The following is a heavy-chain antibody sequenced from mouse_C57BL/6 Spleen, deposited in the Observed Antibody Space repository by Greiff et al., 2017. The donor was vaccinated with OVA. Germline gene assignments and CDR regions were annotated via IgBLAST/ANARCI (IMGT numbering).Heavy chain of an antibody. V-gene: IGHV3-6*01. CDR2: ISYDGSN. CDR1: GYSITSGYS. J-gene: IGHJ1*03. CDR3: ARADGYWYFDV. Sequence: LVESGPGLVKPSQSLSLTCSVTGYSITSGYSWNWLRQFPGNKLEWMGYISYDGSNNYNPSLKTRISITRDTSKNQFFLKWKSVTTEDTATYYCARADGYWYFDVWGTGTTVTVSS.